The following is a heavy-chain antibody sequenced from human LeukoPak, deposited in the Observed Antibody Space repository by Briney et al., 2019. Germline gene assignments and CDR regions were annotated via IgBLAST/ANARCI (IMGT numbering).Heavy chain of an antibody. J-gene: IGHJ4*02. CDR2: ISGSGGST. CDR1: GFTFSSYG. Sequence: PGGSLRLSCAASGFTFSSYGMSWVRQAPGKGLEWVSAISGSGGSTYYADSVKGRFTISRDNSKNTLYLQMNSLRAEDTAVYYCAKDHEWVTRPYYFDYWGQGTLVTVSS. D-gene: IGHD1-26*01. V-gene: IGHV3-23*01. CDR3: AKDHEWVTRPYYFDY.